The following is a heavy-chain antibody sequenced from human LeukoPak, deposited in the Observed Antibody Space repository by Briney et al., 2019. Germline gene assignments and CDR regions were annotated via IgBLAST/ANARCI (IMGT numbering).Heavy chain of an antibody. D-gene: IGHD2-15*01. V-gene: IGHV3-7*01. CDR2: IRQDGSVQ. Sequence: GGTLRLSCAASGFTFSSYLMSWVRQAPGKGLEWVANIRQDGSVQNYVDSVKGRFTISRDNSKNTLYLQMNSLRPEDTAVYYCAKGVVAATNAAYYGMDVWGQGTTVTVSS. J-gene: IGHJ6*02. CDR3: AKGVVAATNAAYYGMDV. CDR1: GFTFSSYL.